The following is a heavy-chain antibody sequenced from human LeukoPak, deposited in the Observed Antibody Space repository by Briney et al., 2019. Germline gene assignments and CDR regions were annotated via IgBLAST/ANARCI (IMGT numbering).Heavy chain of an antibody. D-gene: IGHD3-22*01. CDR1: GFTFSSYG. V-gene: IGHV3-33*01. CDR2: IWYDRINK. J-gene: IGHJ4*02. CDR3: ARGHYDSSGQGFFDY. Sequence: PGGSLRLSCAASGFTFSSYGMHWVRQAPGKGLEWVAVIWYDRINKYYADSVKGRFTISRDNSKNTLYLQMNSLRAEDTAVYYCARGHYDSSGQGFFDYWGQGTLVTVSS.